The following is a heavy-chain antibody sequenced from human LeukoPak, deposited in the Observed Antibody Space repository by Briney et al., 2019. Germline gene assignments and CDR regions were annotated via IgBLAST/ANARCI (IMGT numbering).Heavy chain of an antibody. D-gene: IGHD4-23*01. CDR1: GVSISSSNYY. J-gene: IGHJ4*02. CDR3: ARRVSDDYGGNLYWFDN. V-gene: IGHV4-39*01. Sequence: SETLSLTCTVSGVSISSSNYYWGWIRQPPGKGLEWIGSIYYSGSTYYNPSLKSRVTISVDTSKNQFSLKLSSVTAADTAVYYCARRVSDDYGGNLYWFDNWGQGTLVTVSS. CDR2: IYYSGST.